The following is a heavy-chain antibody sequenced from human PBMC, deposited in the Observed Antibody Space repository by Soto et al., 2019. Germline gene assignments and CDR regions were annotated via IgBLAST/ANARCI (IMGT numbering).Heavy chain of an antibody. V-gene: IGHV3-30-3*01. D-gene: IGHD6-6*01. CDR1: GFTFSGYA. J-gene: IGHJ4*02. Sequence: QVQLVESGGGVVQPGASLRLSCAASGFTFSGYAMHWVRQAPGKGLEWVAFISYDGTNKYYADSVKGRFTISRDNSKNTLYLQMNSLRAEDTAVYYCARDGDGSSSQRFDYWGQGTLVTVSS. CDR2: ISYDGTNK. CDR3: ARDGDGSSSQRFDY.